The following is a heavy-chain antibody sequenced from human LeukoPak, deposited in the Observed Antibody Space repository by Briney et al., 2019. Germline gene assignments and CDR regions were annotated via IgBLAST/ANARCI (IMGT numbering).Heavy chain of an antibody. V-gene: IGHV3-30-3*01. CDR3: ARDIRGEVVVVPAGTGYFQH. J-gene: IGHJ1*01. CDR1: GFTFSSYA. Sequence: PGGSLRLSCAASGFTFSSYAMHWVRQAPGKGLEWVAVISYNGSNKYYADSVKGRFTISRDNSKNTLYLQMNSLRAEDTAVYYCARDIRGEVVVVPAGTGYFQHWGQGTLVTVSS. D-gene: IGHD2-2*01. CDR2: ISYNGSNK.